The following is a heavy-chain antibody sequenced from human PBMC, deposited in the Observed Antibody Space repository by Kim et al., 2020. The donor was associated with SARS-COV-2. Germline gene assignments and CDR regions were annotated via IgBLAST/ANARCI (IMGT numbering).Heavy chain of an antibody. CDR2: IYPGDSDT. V-gene: IGHV5-51*01. D-gene: IGHD3-16*01. CDR3: ARSAGPYDYYFGC. CDR1: GYNFPSYW. J-gene: IGHJ4*02. Sequence: GESLKISCKGSGYNFPSYWIGWVRQMPGKGLEWMGIIYPGDSDTRYSPSFQGQVTISADKSTTTAYLQWSSLKASDTAMYYCARSAGPYDYYFGCWGQGTLVTVSS.